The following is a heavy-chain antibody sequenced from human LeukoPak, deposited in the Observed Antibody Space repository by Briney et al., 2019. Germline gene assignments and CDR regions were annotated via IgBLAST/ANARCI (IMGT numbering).Heavy chain of an antibody. D-gene: IGHD4-17*01. CDR1: GYTFTSYG. CDR3: AIARSPVGDYDC. V-gene: IGHV1-18*01. J-gene: IGHJ4*02. CDR2: ISAYNGNT. Sequence: ASVTVSRKASGYTFTSYGISWVRQAPGQGLGWMGWISAYNGNTTNAHKLQGRVTMTTDTSTSTAYMELRSLRSDDTAVCYRAIARSPVGDYDCWGQGTLVTVSS.